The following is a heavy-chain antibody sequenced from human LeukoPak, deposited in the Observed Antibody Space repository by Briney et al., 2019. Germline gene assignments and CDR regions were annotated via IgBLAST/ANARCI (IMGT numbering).Heavy chain of an antibody. J-gene: IGHJ6*02. CDR1: GFIFDDYA. CDR2: ISKNSDGR. V-gene: IGHV3-9*01. D-gene: IGHD1-26*01. CDR3: AKVGVSRYYGMDV. Sequence: GGSLRLSCVASGFIFDDYAMPWVRQAPGKGLEWVAGISKNSDGRDYGGSVKGRLTISRDNAKSSLHLQMNSLRPEDTGMYYCAKVGVSRYYGMDVWGQGTTVTVSS.